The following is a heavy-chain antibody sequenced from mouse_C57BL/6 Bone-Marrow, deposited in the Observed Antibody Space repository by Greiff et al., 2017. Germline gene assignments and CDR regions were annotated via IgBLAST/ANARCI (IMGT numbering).Heavy chain of an antibody. Sequence: QVHVKQSGAELVKPGASVKLSCKASGYTFTSYWMHWVKQRPGRGLEWIGRIDPNSGGTKYNEKFKSKATLTVDKPSSTAYMQLSSLTSEDSAVYYCAGGIYYGNYGWFAYWGQGTLVTVSA. D-gene: IGHD2-1*01. CDR3: AGGIYYGNYGWFAY. V-gene: IGHV1-72*01. CDR2: IDPNSGGT. J-gene: IGHJ3*01. CDR1: GYTFTSYW.